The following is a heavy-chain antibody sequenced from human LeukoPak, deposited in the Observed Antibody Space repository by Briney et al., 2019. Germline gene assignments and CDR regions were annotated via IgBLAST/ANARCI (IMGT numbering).Heavy chain of an antibody. Sequence: SQTLSLTCTVSGGSISRGGHYWSWIRQHPGKGLEWIGYIYYSGSTNYNPSLKSRVTISVDTSKNQFSLKLSSVTAADTAVYYCARAGSIALRQMNSSGWYGYYYYGMDVWGQGTTVTVSS. D-gene: IGHD6-19*01. CDR3: ARAGSIALRQMNSSGWYGYYYYGMDV. V-gene: IGHV4-31*03. CDR2: IYYSGST. CDR1: GGSISRGGHY. J-gene: IGHJ6*02.